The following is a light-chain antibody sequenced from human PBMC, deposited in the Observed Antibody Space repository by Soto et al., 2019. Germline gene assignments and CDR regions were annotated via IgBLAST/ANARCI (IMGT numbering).Light chain of an antibody. Sequence: QSVLSQPRSVSGTPGQSVTISCTGTSSDIGGYTYVSWYQQHPCKAPKVISYDVSEGPSGVPDRFSVSKSGNTASLTISCLQPEDEADYFCYSFAAPPSFEVFGEGPKVTV. CDR1: SSDIGGYTY. V-gene: IGLV2-11*01. CDR2: DVS. CDR3: YSFAAPPSFEV. J-gene: IGLJ1*01.